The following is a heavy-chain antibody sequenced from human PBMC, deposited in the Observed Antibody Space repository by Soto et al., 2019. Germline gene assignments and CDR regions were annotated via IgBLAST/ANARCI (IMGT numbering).Heavy chain of an antibody. V-gene: IGHV3-30-3*01. Sequence: GGSLRLSCAASGFTFSSYAMHWVRQAPGKGLEWVAVISYDGSNKYYADSVKGRFTISRDNSKNTLYLQMNSLRAEDTAVYYCARDGHSSGWYNYFDYWGQGTLVTVSS. J-gene: IGHJ4*02. CDR1: GFTFSSYA. CDR3: ARDGHSSGWYNYFDY. CDR2: ISYDGSNK. D-gene: IGHD6-19*01.